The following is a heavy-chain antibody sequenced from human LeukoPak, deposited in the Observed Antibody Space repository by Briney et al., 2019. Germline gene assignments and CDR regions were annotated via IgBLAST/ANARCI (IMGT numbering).Heavy chain of an antibody. J-gene: IGHJ3*02. V-gene: IGHV4-39*07. CDR2: IYYSGST. Sequence: SETLSLTCTVSGGSISSSSYYWGWIRQPPGKGLEWIGSIYYSGSTYYNPSLKSRVTISVGTSKNQFSLKLSSVTAADTAVYYCASNRAVVDAFDIWGQGTMVTVSS. D-gene: IGHD6-19*01. CDR3: ASNRAVVDAFDI. CDR1: GGSISSSSYY.